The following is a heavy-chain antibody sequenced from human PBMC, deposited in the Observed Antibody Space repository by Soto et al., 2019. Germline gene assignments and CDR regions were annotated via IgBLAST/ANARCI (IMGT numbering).Heavy chain of an antibody. J-gene: IGHJ3*02. CDR1: GYTFTSYA. CDR2: VNAGNGNT. D-gene: IGHD3-3*01. V-gene: IGHV1-3*01. Sequence: ASVKVSCQASGYTFTSYAMHWVRQAPGHRLEWMGWVNAGNGNTKYSQKFQGRVTITRDTSASTAYMELSSLRSEDTAVYYCATIITYNYDFWSGKTYGAFDIWGQGTKVTVSS. CDR3: ATIITYNYDFWSGKTYGAFDI.